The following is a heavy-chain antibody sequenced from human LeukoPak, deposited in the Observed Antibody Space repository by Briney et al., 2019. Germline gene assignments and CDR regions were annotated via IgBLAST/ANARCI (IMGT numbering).Heavy chain of an antibody. CDR3: ARVPLEYSSSYYFDY. CDR1: GGSISSHY. D-gene: IGHD6-6*01. CDR2: IYYSGST. J-gene: IGHJ4*02. V-gene: IGHV4-59*11. Sequence: SETLSLTCTVSGGSISSHYWSWIRQPPGKGLEWIGYIYYSGSTNYNPSLKCRVTISVDTSKNQFSLKLSSVTAADTAVYYCARVPLEYSSSYYFDYWGQGTLVTVSS.